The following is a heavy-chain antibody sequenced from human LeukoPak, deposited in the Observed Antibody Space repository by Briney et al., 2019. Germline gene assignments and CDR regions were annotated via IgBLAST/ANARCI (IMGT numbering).Heavy chain of an antibody. CDR2: IYYSGST. CDR3: ARVSVEYYDFWSGYSQNWFDP. J-gene: IGHJ5*02. Sequence: KPSETLSLTCTVSGASISSYYWSWIRQPPGKGLEWIGYIYYSGSTNYNPSLKSRVTISVDTSKNQFSLKLSSVTAADTAVYYCARVSVEYYDFWSGYSQNWFDPWGQGTLVTVSS. V-gene: IGHV4-59*01. CDR1: GASISSYY. D-gene: IGHD3-3*01.